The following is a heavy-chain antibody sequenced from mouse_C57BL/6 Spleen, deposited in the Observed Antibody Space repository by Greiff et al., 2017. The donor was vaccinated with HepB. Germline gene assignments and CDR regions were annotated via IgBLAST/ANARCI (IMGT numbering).Heavy chain of an antibody. CDR2: INPSTGGT. V-gene: IGHV1-42*01. CDR3: AREGVFRMDY. J-gene: IGHJ4*01. CDR1: GYSFTGYY. Sequence: VQLQQSGPELVKPGASVKISCKASGYSFTGYYMNWVKQSPEKSLEWIGEINPSTGGTTYNQKFKAKATLTVDKSSSTAYMQLNSLTSEDSAVYYCAREGVFRMDYWGQGTSVTVSS.